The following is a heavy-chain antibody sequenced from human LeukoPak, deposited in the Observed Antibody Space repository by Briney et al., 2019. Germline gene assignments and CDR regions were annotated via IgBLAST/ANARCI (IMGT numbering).Heavy chain of an antibody. CDR2: INHSGST. Sequence: SETLSLTCAVYGGSFSGYYWSWIRQPPGKGLEWIGEINHSGSTNYNPSLKSRVTISVDTSKDQFSLKLSSVTAADTAVYYCARGRGMDVWGQGTTVTVSS. V-gene: IGHV4-34*01. J-gene: IGHJ6*02. CDR3: ARGRGMDV. CDR1: GGSFSGYY.